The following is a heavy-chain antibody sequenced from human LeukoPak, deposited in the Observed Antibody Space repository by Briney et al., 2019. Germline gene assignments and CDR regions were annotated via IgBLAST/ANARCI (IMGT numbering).Heavy chain of an antibody. Sequence: QPGGSLRLSCAASGFTFSSYEMNWVRQAPGKGLEWVSYISSSSNTMYYADSVKGRFTISRDNAKNSLYLQVNSLSDEDTAVYYCARAFDYWGQGTLVAVSS. J-gene: IGHJ4*02. V-gene: IGHV3-48*03. CDR2: ISSSSNTM. CDR3: ARAFDY. CDR1: GFTFSSYE.